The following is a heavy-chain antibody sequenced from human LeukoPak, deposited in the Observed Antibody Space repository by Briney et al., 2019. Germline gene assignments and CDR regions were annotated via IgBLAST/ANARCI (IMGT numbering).Heavy chain of an antibody. D-gene: IGHD3-9*01. CDR2: ISPMSHKT. V-gene: IGHV1-69*01. CDR1: GGTLSDYV. CDR3: ATYDIMTGFNY. Sequence: SVKVSGKASGGTLSDYVISWVRQAPGQGLERMGGISPMSHKTNYAQKFQGRVAITADDSTSTAYLELRSLRSEDTAVYYCATYDIMTGFNYWGQGTLVTVSS. J-gene: IGHJ4*02.